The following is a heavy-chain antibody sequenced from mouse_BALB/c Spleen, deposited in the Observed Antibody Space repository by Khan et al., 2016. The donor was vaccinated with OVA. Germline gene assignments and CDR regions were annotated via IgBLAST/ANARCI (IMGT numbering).Heavy chain of an antibody. CDR3: ARQIFPGYFDV. CDR2: IWSDGKT. CDR1: GFSLTNYG. J-gene: IGHJ1*01. V-gene: IGHV2-6-1*01. Sequence: QVQLKESGPGLVAPSQSLSITCTISGFSLTNYGIHWVRQPPGKGLEWLVVIWSDGKTTYNSALKSRLSIIKDNSKSQVFLKMNSLQTEDTAMDYCARQIFPGYFDVWGAGTTVTVSS.